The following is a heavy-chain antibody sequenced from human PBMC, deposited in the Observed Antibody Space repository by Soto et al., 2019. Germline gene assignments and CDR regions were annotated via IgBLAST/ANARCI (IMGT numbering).Heavy chain of an antibody. V-gene: IGHV3-23*01. D-gene: IGHD3-3*01. CDR3: AKDPYGVVIFMDV. Sequence: GGSLRLSCAASGFTFSSYAMSWVRQAPGKGLEWVSAISGSGGSTYYADSVKGRFTISRDNSKNTLYLQMNSLRAGDTAVYYCAKDPYGVVIFMDVWGKGTTVTVSS. J-gene: IGHJ6*03. CDR2: ISGSGGST. CDR1: GFTFSSYA.